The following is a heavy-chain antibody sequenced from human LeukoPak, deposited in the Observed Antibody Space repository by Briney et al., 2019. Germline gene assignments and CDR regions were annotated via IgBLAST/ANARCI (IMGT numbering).Heavy chain of an antibody. CDR2: ISGSGGST. D-gene: IGHD3-22*01. V-gene: IGHV3-23*01. CDR3: AKDRYYYDSTSSNWFDP. CDR1: GFTFSSYA. J-gene: IGHJ5*02. Sequence: GGSLRLSCAASGFTFSSYAMSWVRQAPGKGLEWVSAISGSGGSTYYADSVKGRVTISRDNSKNTLYLQMNSLRAEDTAVYYCAKDRYYYDSTSSNWFDPWGQGTLVTVSS.